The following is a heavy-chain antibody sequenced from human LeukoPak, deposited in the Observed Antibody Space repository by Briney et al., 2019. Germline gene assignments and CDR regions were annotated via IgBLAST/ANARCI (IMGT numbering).Heavy chain of an antibody. J-gene: IGHJ4*02. Sequence: SETLSLTCTVSGGSISSSSYYWGWIRQPPGKGLEWIGSIYYSGSTYYNPSLKSRVTISVDTSKNQFSLKLSSVTAADTAVYYCARGHYYDSSGYYGYWGQGTLVTVSS. CDR2: IYYSGST. CDR1: GGSISSSSYY. D-gene: IGHD3-22*01. CDR3: ARGHYYDSSGYYGY. V-gene: IGHV4-39*01.